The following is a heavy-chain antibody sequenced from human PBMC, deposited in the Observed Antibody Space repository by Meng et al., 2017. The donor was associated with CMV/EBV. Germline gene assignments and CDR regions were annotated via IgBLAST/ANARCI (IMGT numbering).Heavy chain of an antibody. Sequence: GESLKISCAASGFTFRSYAMHWVRQAPGKGLEWVAVISYDGSNKYYADSVKGRFTISRDNSKNTLYLQMNSLRAEDTAVYYCARAYNSAIFGVVGYFDYWGQGTLVTVSS. CDR2: ISYDGSNK. J-gene: IGHJ4*02. V-gene: IGHV3-30*04. CDR3: ARAYNSAIFGVVGYFDY. CDR1: GFTFRSYA. D-gene: IGHD3-3*01.